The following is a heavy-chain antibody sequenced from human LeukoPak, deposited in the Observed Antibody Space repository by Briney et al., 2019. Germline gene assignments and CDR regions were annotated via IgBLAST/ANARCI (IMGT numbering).Heavy chain of an antibody. D-gene: IGHD5-12*01. CDR3: ARGIVAAPGY. Sequence: SETLSLTCAVYGGSFSGYYWSWIRQPPGKGLEWIGEINHSGSTNYNPSLKSRVTISVDTSKNQFSLKLSSVTAADTAVYYCARGIVAAPGYWGQGTLVTVSS. CDR1: GGSFSGYY. V-gene: IGHV4-34*01. J-gene: IGHJ4*02. CDR2: INHSGST.